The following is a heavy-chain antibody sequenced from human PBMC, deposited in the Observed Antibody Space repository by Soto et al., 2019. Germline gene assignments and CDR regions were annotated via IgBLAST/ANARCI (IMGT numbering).Heavy chain of an antibody. V-gene: IGHV1-69*18. J-gene: IGHJ6*02. Sequence: QVQLVQSGAEVREPGSSVKVSCKASGGTFSTYTIYWVRQAPGQGLEWMGRIIPLFGTAKYAQNFQDRVTITAEESTSTAYMELSSLRSEDTAVYYWQLRSVHFDDGGFPSFYDGWDVWGQGTTVTVS. D-gene: IGHD2-15*01. CDR3: QLRSVHFDDGGFPSFYDGWDV. CDR1: GGTFSTYT. CDR2: IIPLFGTA.